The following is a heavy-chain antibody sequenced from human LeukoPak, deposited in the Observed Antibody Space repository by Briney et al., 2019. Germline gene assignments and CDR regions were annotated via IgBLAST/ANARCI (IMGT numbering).Heavy chain of an antibody. CDR3: ARVGPTWIQLWHRYHYFDY. J-gene: IGHJ4*02. CDR2: IYYSGST. Sequence: SETLSLTCTVSGGSISSYYWSWIRQPPGKGLEWIEYIYYSGSTYYNPSLKSRVTISVDTSKNQFSLKLSSVTAADTAVYYCARVGPTWIQLWHRYHYFDYWGQGTLVTVSS. CDR1: GGSISSYY. V-gene: IGHV4-59*08. D-gene: IGHD5-18*01.